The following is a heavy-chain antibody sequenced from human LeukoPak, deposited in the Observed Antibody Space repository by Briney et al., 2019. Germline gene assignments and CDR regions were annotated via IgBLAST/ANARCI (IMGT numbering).Heavy chain of an antibody. V-gene: IGHV3-64D*09. CDR2: INTSGDST. CDR3: SAGRFDP. Sequence: GGSLTLSCSASGFTFSTYAMHWVRQAPGKRLEYVSAINTSGDSTYYADSVKGRFTIPRDNSKNTLYLQMSSLRDEDTAVYYCSAGRFDPWGQGTLVTVSS. CDR1: GFTFSTYA. J-gene: IGHJ5*02.